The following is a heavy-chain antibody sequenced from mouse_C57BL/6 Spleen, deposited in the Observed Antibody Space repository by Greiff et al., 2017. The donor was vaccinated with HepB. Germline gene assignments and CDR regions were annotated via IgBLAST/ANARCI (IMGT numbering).Heavy chain of an antibody. D-gene: IGHD1-1*01. J-gene: IGHJ2*01. CDR1: GYTFTDYY. CDR2: INPNNGGT. CDR3: ANYYGSSHFDY. V-gene: IGHV1-26*01. Sequence: EVQLQQSGPELVKPGASVKISCKASGYTFTDYYMNWVKQSHGKSLEWIGDINPNNGGTRYNQKFKGKATLTVDKSSSTAYMELRSLTSEDSAVYYCANYYGSSHFDYWGQGTTLTVSS.